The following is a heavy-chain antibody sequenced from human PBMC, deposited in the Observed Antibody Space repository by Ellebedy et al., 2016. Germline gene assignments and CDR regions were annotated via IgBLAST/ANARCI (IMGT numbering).Heavy chain of an antibody. CDR3: ARDTPGEF. Sequence: GGSLRLXXAASGFTFSSYSMNWVRQAPWKGLEWVSSISSSSSYIYYADSVKDRFTISRDNAKNSLYLQMNSLRAEDTAVYYCARDTPGEFWGQGTMVTVSS. CDR2: ISSSSSYI. CDR1: GFTFSSYS. V-gene: IGHV3-21*01. J-gene: IGHJ3*01. D-gene: IGHD1-14*01.